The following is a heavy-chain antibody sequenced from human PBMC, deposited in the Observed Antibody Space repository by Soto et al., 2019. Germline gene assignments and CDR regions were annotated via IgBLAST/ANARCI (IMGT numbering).Heavy chain of an antibody. V-gene: IGHV3-23*01. CDR3: ARELPNYYYYGMDV. D-gene: IGHD1-26*01. J-gene: IGHJ6*02. CDR1: GFTFSSYA. CDR2: ISGSGGST. Sequence: AGGSLRLSCAASGFTFSSYAMSWVRQAPGKGLEWVSAISGSGGSTYYADSVKGRFTISRDNSKNTLYLKMSSLRAEDTAVYYCARELPNYYYYGMDVWGQGTTVTVSS.